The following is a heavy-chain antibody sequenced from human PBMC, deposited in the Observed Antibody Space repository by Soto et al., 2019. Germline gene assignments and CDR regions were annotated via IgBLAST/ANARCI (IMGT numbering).Heavy chain of an antibody. CDR1: GFTFSSYG. V-gene: IGHV3-33*01. CDR2: IWYDGSNK. D-gene: IGHD1-26*01. CDR3: ARDGSYYPDY. J-gene: IGHJ4*02. Sequence: ESGGGVVQPGRSLRLSCAASGFTFSSYGMHWVRQAPGKGLEWVAVIWYDGSNKYYADSVKGRFTISRDNSKNTLDLQMNSLRGEDTAVYYCARDGSYYPDYWGQGTLVTVSS.